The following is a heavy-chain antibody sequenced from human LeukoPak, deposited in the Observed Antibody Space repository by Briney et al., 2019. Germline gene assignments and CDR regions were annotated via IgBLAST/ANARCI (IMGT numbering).Heavy chain of an antibody. Sequence: GASVKVSCKASGYTFTSYGISWVRQAPGQGLEWMGWISAYNGNTNYAQKLQGRVTMTRNTSISTAYMELSSLRSEDTAVYYCARGWIQRTYSGSYEVDYWGQGTLVTVSS. CDR3: ARGWIQRTYSGSYEVDY. V-gene: IGHV1-18*01. J-gene: IGHJ4*02. CDR1: GYTFTSYG. CDR2: ISAYNGNT. D-gene: IGHD1-26*01.